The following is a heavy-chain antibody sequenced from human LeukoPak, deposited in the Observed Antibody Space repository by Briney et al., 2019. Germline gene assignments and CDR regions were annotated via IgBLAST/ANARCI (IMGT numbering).Heavy chain of an antibody. D-gene: IGHD1-26*01. CDR2: IYYSGST. J-gene: IGHJ4*02. V-gene: IGHV4-59*01. Sequence: SETLSLTCTVSGGSISSYYWSWIRQPPGKGLEWIGYIYYSGSTNYNPSLKSRVTISVDTSKNQFSLKLTSVTAADTAVYYCASLGSSAVGATACWGQGTLVTVSS. CDR1: GGSISSYY. CDR3: ASLGSSAVGATAC.